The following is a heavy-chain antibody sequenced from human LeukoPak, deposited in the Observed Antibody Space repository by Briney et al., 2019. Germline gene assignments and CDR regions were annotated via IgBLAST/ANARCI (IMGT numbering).Heavy chain of an antibody. J-gene: IGHJ3*02. V-gene: IGHV4-34*01. CDR2: INHSGST. CDR1: GGSFSGYY. Sequence: PSETLSLTCAVYGGSFSGYYWSWIRQPPGKGLEWIGEINHSGSTNYNPSLKGRVTISVDTSKNQFSLKLSSVTAADTAVYYCARGDDFDIWGHGTMVTVSS. CDR3: ARGDDFDI.